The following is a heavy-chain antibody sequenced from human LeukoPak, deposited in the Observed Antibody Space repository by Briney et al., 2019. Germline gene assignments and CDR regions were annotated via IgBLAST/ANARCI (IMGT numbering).Heavy chain of an antibody. CDR1: GFTFSSHE. CDR2: ISSSGSTI. CDR3: AKADGSGSYHRRGAYYYYGMDV. V-gene: IGHV3-48*03. J-gene: IGHJ6*04. D-gene: IGHD3-10*01. Sequence: QAGGSLRLSCAASGFTFSSHEMNWVRQAPGKGLEWVSYISSSGSTIYYADSVKGRFTISRDNAKNSLYLQMNSLRAEDTAVYYCAKADGSGSYHRRGAYYYYGMDVWGKGTTVTVSS.